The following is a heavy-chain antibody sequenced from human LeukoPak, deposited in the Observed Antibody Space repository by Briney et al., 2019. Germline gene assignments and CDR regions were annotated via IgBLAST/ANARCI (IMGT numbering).Heavy chain of an antibody. Sequence: SGGSLRLSCAASGFTFSSYSMNWVRQVPGKGLEWVAFIPYDGSNKYYADSLKGRFTISRDNSKNTLYLRMNSLRAEDTAIYYCAKDICGGDCYPHGGYWGQGTLVTVSS. CDR3: AKDICGGDCYPHGGY. V-gene: IGHV3-30*02. J-gene: IGHJ4*02. CDR2: IPYDGSNK. D-gene: IGHD2-21*01. CDR1: GFTFSSYS.